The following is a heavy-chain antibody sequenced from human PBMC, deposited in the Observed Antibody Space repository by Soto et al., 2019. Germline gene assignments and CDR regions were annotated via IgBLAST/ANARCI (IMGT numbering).Heavy chain of an antibody. D-gene: IGHD6-13*01. Sequence: EVQLVESGGGLVQPGGSLRLSCAASGFTFSSYDMHWVRQATGKGLEWVSAIGTAGDTYYTGSVKGRFTISRENAKNSLYLQMNSLRAGDTAVYYCARAGRFQVNSCWYAGFDYWGQGTLVTVSS. CDR3: ARAGRFQVNSCWYAGFDY. CDR1: GFTFSSYD. V-gene: IGHV3-13*04. J-gene: IGHJ4*02. CDR2: IGTAGDT.